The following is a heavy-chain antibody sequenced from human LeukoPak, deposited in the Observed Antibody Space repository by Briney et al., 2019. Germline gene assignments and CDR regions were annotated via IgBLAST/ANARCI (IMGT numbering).Heavy chain of an antibody. D-gene: IGHD1-1*01. Sequence: SETLSLTCTVSGGSITSYYWSWIRQPPGKGLEWIGDIYHSGSTKYSASLKSRVIISVDTSKNQFSLKLSSVTAADTAVYYCARSLAGNLFRWLDPWGQGTLVTVFS. J-gene: IGHJ5*02. CDR3: ARSLAGNLFRWLDP. CDR2: IYHSGST. CDR1: GGSITSYY. V-gene: IGHV4-59*01.